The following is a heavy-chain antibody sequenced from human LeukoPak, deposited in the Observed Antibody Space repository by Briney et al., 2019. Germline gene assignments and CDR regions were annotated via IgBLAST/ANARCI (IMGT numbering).Heavy chain of an antibody. J-gene: IGHJ3*02. CDR2: MYSAGTT. CDR3: AREDSRDDAFDI. V-gene: IGHV3-66*01. CDR1: GFTVSSNY. Sequence: GGSLRLSCAASGFTVSSNYMSLVRQAPGKGLEWVSVMYSAGTTYYGDAVKGRFTISRDNSKNTLYLQMNSLRAEDTAVYYCAREDSRDDAFDIWGQGTMVTVSS. D-gene: IGHD2-21*01.